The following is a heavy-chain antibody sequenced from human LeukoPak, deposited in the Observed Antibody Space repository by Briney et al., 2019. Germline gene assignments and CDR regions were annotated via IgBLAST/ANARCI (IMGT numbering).Heavy chain of an antibody. V-gene: IGHV4-39*01. CDR3: ARLAIRGYYYY. CDR1: GGSISSSSYY. D-gene: IGHD3-3*01. J-gene: IGHJ4*02. Sequence: SETLSLTCTVSGGSISSSSYYWGWIRQPPGKGLEWIGSIYYSGSTYYNPSLKSRVTISVDTPKNQFSLKLSSVTAADTAVYYCARLAIRGYYYYWGQGTLVTVSS. CDR2: IYYSGST.